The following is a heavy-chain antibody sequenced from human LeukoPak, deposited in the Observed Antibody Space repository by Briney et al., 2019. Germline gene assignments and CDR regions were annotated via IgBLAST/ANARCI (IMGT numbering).Heavy chain of an antibody. J-gene: IGHJ4*02. Sequence: GESLRISCKGSRYSFTSYWISWVRQMPGKGLEWMGRIDPSDSYTNYSPSFQGHVTISADKSISTAYLQWSSLKASDTAMYYCARDVEMATIIGYWGQGTLVTVSS. V-gene: IGHV5-10-1*01. CDR2: IDPSDSYT. CDR3: ARDVEMATIIGY. CDR1: RYSFTSYW. D-gene: IGHD5-24*01.